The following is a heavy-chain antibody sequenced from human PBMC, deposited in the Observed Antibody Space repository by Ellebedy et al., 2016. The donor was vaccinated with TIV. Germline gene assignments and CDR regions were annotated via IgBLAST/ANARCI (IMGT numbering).Heavy chain of an antibody. Sequence: GESLKISCTASGFSFSNYWITSVRQAPGTALEWVASTNEDGSDKSYVDSVKGRFTMSRYNAKNSLYLQMNSLRDEDTAVYYCARGTVVTPGLDYWGQGTLVTVSS. CDR2: TNEDGSDK. V-gene: IGHV3-7*03. J-gene: IGHJ4*02. CDR1: GFSFSNYW. CDR3: ARGTVVTPGLDY. D-gene: IGHD4-23*01.